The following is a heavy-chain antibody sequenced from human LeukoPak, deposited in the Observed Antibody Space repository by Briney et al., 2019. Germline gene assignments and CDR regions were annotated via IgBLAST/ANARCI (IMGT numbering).Heavy chain of an antibody. D-gene: IGHD1-26*01. CDR3: ASPVGATTVRAFDI. CDR1: GFIFSDHY. V-gene: IGHV3-72*01. Sequence: GGSLRLSCAASGFIFSDHYMDWVRQAPGKGLEWVGRTRNEANIYTTKYAASVRGRFTISRDDSKNSLYLQMNSLKTEDTAVYYCASPVGATTVRAFDIWGQGTMVTVSS. CDR2: TRNEANIYTT. J-gene: IGHJ3*02.